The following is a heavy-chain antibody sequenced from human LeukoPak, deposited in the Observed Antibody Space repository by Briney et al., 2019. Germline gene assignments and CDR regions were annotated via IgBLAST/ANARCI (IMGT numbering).Heavy chain of an antibody. D-gene: IGHD2-2*02. CDR1: GGSISSSSYY. CDR2: IYYSGST. V-gene: IGHV4-39*01. Sequence: SETLSLTCTVSGGSISSSSYYWGWIRQPPGKGLEWIGSIYYSGSTFYNPSLKSRVTISVDTSKNHFSLKLSSVTAADTAVYYCARLTSNIPNYFDYWGQGTLVTVSS. J-gene: IGHJ4*02. CDR3: ARLTSNIPNYFDY.